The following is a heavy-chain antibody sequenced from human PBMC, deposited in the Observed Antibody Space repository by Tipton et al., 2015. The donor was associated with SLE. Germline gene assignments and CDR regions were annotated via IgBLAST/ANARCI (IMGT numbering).Heavy chain of an antibody. CDR1: GGSMSGHY. J-gene: IGHJ6*02. Sequence: PGLVKPSETLSLTCTVSGGSMSGHYWGWIRQFPGKGLEWIGYTGSAVYNPPLKSRVTISVDTSKNQLSLNLESVTAADTAVYYCARLVAARPGYYCGMDVWGQGTTVTVSS. V-gene: IGHV4-59*11. D-gene: IGHD6-6*01. CDR2: YTGSA. CDR3: ARLVAARPGYYCGMDV.